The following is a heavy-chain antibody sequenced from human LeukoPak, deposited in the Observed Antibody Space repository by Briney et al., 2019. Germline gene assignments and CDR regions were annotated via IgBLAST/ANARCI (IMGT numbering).Heavy chain of an antibody. D-gene: IGHD3-9*01. CDR1: GGSFSGYY. Sequence: PSETLSLTCAVYGGSFSGYYWSWIRQPPGKGLEWIGYIYYSGSTYYNPSLKSRVTMSVDTSKNQFSLKLSSVTAADTAVYYCVRVMRYFDWYLDYWGQGTLVTVSS. V-gene: IGHV4-30-4*08. J-gene: IGHJ4*02. CDR2: IYYSGST. CDR3: VRVMRYFDWYLDY.